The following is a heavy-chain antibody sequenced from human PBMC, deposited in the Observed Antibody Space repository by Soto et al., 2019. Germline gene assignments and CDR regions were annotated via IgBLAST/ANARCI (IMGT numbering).Heavy chain of an antibody. D-gene: IGHD5-18*01. Sequence: ASVKVSGKAAGYTFTGYYMHWVRQAPGQGLEWMGWINPNSGGTNYAQQIQGRVTMRSDTSISTAYMELSRLISDDTAVYYCAAPSSGYCYPYYYYGMDVWGQGTTVTVSS. J-gene: IGHJ6*02. CDR1: GYTFTGYY. CDR3: AAPSSGYCYPYYYYGMDV. V-gene: IGHV1-2*02. CDR2: INPNSGGT.